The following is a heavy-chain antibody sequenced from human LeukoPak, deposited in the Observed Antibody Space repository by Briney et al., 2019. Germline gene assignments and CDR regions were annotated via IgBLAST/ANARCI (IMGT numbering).Heavy chain of an antibody. CDR1: GGTFSSYA. V-gene: IGHV1-18*01. Sequence: ASVKVSCKASGGTFSSYAISWVRQAPGQGLEWMGWISAYNGNTNYAQRLQGRGTMTTDTSTSTAYMELRSLRSDDTAVYYCARVGYYGSGSYHEAFDYWGQGTLVTVSS. J-gene: IGHJ4*02. CDR3: ARVGYYGSGSYHEAFDY. D-gene: IGHD3-10*01. CDR2: ISAYNGNT.